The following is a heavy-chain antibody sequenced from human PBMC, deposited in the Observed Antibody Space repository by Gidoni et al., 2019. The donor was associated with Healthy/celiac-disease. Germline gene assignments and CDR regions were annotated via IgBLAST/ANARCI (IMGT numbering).Heavy chain of an antibody. Sequence: QVQLQQWGAGLLKPSETLSLTCAVYGGSFSGYYWSWIRQPPGKGLEWIGEINHSGSTNYNPSLKSRVTISVDTSKNQFSLKLSSVTAADTAVYYCARVAGYCSGGSCYSGLGDGYNRWGPRNYFDYWGQGTLVTVSS. J-gene: IGHJ4*02. D-gene: IGHD2-15*01. CDR3: ARVAGYCSGGSCYSGLGDGYNRWGPRNYFDY. CDR1: GGSFSGYY. CDR2: INHSGST. V-gene: IGHV4-34*01.